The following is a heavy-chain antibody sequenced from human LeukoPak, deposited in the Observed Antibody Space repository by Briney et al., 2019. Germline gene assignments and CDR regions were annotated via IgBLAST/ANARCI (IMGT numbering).Heavy chain of an antibody. CDR1: GGSFSGYY. V-gene: IGHV4-34*01. Sequence: SETLSLTCAVYGGSFSGYYWSWIRQPPGKGLEWIGEINHSGSTNYNPSLKSRVTISVDTSKNQFSLKLSSVTAADTAVYYCARGHYCSSTSCFPLDYWGQGTLVTVSS. CDR3: ARGHYCSSTSCFPLDY. J-gene: IGHJ4*02. CDR2: INHSGST. D-gene: IGHD2-2*01.